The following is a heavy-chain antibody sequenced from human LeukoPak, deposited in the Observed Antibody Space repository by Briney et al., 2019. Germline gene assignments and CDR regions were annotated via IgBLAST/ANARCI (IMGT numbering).Heavy chain of an antibody. D-gene: IGHD1-14*01. J-gene: IGHJ6*03. V-gene: IGHV3-7*01. CDR2: IKQDGSEK. CDR1: GFTFSSYG. Sequence: GGTLRLSCAASGFTFSSYGMSWVRQGPGKGLEWVANIKQDGSEKYYVDSVKGRFTISRDNSKNTLYLQMNSLRAEDTAVYYCARDRGNQRGYYYYYMDVWGKGTTVTVSS. CDR3: ARDRGNQRGYYYYYMDV.